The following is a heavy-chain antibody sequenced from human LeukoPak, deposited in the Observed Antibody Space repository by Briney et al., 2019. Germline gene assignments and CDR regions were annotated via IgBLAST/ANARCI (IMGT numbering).Heavy chain of an antibody. CDR3: AKDRPSAPGAY. J-gene: IGHJ4*02. CDR2: ISGSGGTT. CDR1: GFTFSNSA. V-gene: IGHV3-23*01. Sequence: GGSLRLSCAASGFTFSNSAMSWARQAPGKGLEWVSGISGSGGTTYYAESVKGRFTIARDNSKNTVYLQMNSLRGEDTAVYYWAKDRPSAPGAYWGQGTLVTVSS.